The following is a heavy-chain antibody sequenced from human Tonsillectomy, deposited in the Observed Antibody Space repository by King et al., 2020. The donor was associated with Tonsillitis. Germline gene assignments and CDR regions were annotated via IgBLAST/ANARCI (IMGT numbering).Heavy chain of an antibody. Sequence: MQLQESGPGLVKPSQTLSLTCTVSGGSISSGDYYWSWIRQPPGKGLEWIGYIYYSGSTYYNPSLKSRVTISVDTSKNQFSLKLSSVTAADTAVYYCARESNDYGDYPYYFDYWGQGTLVTVSS. D-gene: IGHD4-17*01. CDR2: IYYSGST. V-gene: IGHV4-30-4*01. CDR3: ARESNDYGDYPYYFDY. J-gene: IGHJ4*02. CDR1: GGSISSGDYY.